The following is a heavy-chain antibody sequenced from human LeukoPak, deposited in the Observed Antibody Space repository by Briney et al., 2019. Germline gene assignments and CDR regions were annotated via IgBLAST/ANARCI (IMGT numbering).Heavy chain of an antibody. J-gene: IGHJ4*02. D-gene: IGHD3-22*01. Sequence: GGSLRLSCAASGFTVSSNYMSWVRPAPGKGLEWVSVVYSGGSTYYADSVKGRFTISRDNSKNTLYLQMNSLRAEDTAVYYCARDFKPYYYDSSGYYLDYWGQGTLVTVSS. CDR3: ARDFKPYYYDSSGYYLDY. CDR1: GFTVSSNY. CDR2: VYSGGST. V-gene: IGHV3-66*01.